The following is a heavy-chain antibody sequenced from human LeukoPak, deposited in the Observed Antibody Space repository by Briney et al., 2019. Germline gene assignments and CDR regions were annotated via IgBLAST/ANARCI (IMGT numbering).Heavy chain of an antibody. J-gene: IGHJ4*02. Sequence: SETLSLTCAVYGGSFSGYYWSWIRQPPGKGLEWIGEINHSGSTNYNPSLKSRVTISVDTSKNQFSLKLSSVTAADTAVYYCAGSSSDSDYWGQGTLVTVSS. D-gene: IGHD2-15*01. V-gene: IGHV4-34*01. CDR2: INHSGST. CDR3: AGSSSDSDY. CDR1: GGSFSGYY.